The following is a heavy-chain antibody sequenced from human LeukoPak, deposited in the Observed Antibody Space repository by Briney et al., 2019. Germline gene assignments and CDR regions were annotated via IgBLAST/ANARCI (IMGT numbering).Heavy chain of an antibody. Sequence: SETLSLTCAVYGGSFSGYYWSWIRQPPGKGLEWIGEINHSGSTNYNPSLKSRVTISVDTPKNQFSLKLSSVTAADTAVYYCARSYSNYTEDYYYGMDVWGQGTTVTVSS. CDR1: GGSFSGYY. V-gene: IGHV4-34*01. D-gene: IGHD4-11*01. CDR2: INHSGST. CDR3: ARSYSNYTEDYYYGMDV. J-gene: IGHJ6*02.